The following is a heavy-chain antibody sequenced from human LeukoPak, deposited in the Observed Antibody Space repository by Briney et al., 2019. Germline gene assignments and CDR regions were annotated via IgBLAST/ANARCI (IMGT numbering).Heavy chain of an antibody. Sequence: PGGSLRLSCAASGFTFSSYSMKWVRQAPGKGLEWVSSISSSSSYIYYADSVKGRFTISRDNTKNSLYLQMNSLRAEDTAVYYCVRAIVYSAYDYLGYWGQGSLVTVSS. CDR3: VRAIVYSAYDYLGY. J-gene: IGHJ4*02. CDR1: GFTFSSYS. D-gene: IGHD5-12*01. V-gene: IGHV3-21*01. CDR2: ISSSSSYI.